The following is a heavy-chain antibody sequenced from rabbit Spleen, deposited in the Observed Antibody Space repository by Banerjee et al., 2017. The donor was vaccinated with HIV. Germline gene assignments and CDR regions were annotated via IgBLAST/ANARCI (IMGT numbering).Heavy chain of an antibody. CDR1: GFSFSSRYY. Sequence: QSLEESGGDLVKPEGCLTLTCTASGFSFSSRYYMCWVLQAPGKGLEYIACSYDASSGSAMHAGWAKGRFTISKTSSTTVTLEMTSLTAADMATYFCARGSAAMTMVITGYYFKLWGPGTLVTVS. J-gene: IGHJ4*01. D-gene: IGHD2-1*01. CDR2: SYDASSGSA. CDR3: ARGSAAMTMVITGYYFKL. V-gene: IGHV1S40*01.